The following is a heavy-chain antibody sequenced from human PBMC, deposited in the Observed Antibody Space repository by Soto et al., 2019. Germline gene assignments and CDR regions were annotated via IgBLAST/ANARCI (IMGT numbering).Heavy chain of an antibody. CDR2: IDTSSTKI. V-gene: IGHV3-11*01. CDR3: ASHYDMWSGYLSPVDY. J-gene: IGHJ4*02. Sequence: GGSLRLSCAASGYAFSDYYMSWISQAPGKGLEWISYIDTSSTKIYYADSVKGRFTISRDNAKNSLYLEMNSLRDEDTAVYYCASHYDMWSGYLSPVDYWGQGTLVTVSS. CDR1: GYAFSDYY. D-gene: IGHD3-3*01.